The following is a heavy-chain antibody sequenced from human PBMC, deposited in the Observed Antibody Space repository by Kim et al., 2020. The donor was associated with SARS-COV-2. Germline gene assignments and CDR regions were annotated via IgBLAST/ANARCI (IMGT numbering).Heavy chain of an antibody. CDR2: MNPNSGNT. Sequence: ASVKVSCKASGYTFTSYDINWVRQATGQGLEWMGWMNPNSGNTGYAQKFQGRVTMTRNTSISTAYMELSSLRSEDTAVYYCARGRDCSSTSCYRGGDGMDVWGQGTTVTVSS. J-gene: IGHJ6*02. V-gene: IGHV1-8*01. D-gene: IGHD2-2*02. CDR3: ARGRDCSSTSCYRGGDGMDV. CDR1: GYTFTSYD.